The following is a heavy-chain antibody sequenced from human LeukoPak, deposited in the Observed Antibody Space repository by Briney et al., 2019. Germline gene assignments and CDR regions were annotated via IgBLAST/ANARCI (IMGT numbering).Heavy chain of an antibody. J-gene: IGHJ3*02. CDR2: ISSSSSTI. D-gene: IGHD6-19*01. CDR1: GFTFSSYS. CDR3: ARVFGPGWLVPGAFDI. Sequence: GGSLRLSCAASGFTFSSYSMNWVRQAPGKGLEWVSYISSSSSTIYYADSVKGRFTISRDNAKNSLYLQMNSLRDEDTAVYYCARVFGPGWLVPGAFDIWGQGTMVTVSS. V-gene: IGHV3-48*02.